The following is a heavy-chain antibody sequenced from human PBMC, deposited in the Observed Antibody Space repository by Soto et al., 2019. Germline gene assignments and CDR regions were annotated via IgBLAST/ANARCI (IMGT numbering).Heavy chain of an antibody. CDR2: IGTAGDT. V-gene: IGHV3-13*01. Sequence: PGGSLRLSCAASGFTFSSYDMHWVRQATGKGLEWVSAIGTAGDTYYPGSVKGRFTISRENAKNSLYLQMNSLRAEDTAVYYCARGPPHEVEFDYWGQGTLVTVSS. D-gene: IGHD2-15*01. J-gene: IGHJ4*02. CDR3: ARGPPHEVEFDY. CDR1: GFTFSSYD.